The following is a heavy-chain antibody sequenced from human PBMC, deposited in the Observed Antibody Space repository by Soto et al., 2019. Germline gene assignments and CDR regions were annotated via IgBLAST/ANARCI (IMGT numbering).Heavy chain of an antibody. CDR1: GGSISSYY. Sequence: SETLSLTCTVSGGSISSYYWSWIRQPPGKGLEWIGYIYYSGSTNYNPSLKSRVTISVDTSKNQFSLKLSSVTPTTPPPPECAVPYLLDSSRTQVSRRLGFWTAADTAVYYCARFTPSFLEQHPFRYYYYYMDVWGKGTTVTVSS. CDR2: IYYSGST. J-gene: IGHJ6*03. D-gene: IGHD3-10*01. CDR3: AVPYLLDSSRTQVSRRLGFWTAADTAVYYCARFTPSFLEQHPFRYYYYYMDV. V-gene: IGHV4-59*08.